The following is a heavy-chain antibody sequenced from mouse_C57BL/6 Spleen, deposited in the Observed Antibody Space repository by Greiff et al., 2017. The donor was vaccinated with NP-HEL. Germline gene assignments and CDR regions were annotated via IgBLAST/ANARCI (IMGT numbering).Heavy chain of an antibody. V-gene: IGHV3-6*01. CDR2: ISYDGSN. J-gene: IGHJ1*03. Sequence: EVKLVESGPGLVKPSQSLSLTCSVTGYSITSGYYWNWIRQFPGNKLEWMGYISYDGSNNYNPSLKNRISITRDTSKNQFFLKLNSVTTEDTATYYCARDNYYGSRWYFDVWGTGTTVTVSS. CDR3: ARDNYYGSRWYFDV. D-gene: IGHD1-1*01. CDR1: GYSITSGYY.